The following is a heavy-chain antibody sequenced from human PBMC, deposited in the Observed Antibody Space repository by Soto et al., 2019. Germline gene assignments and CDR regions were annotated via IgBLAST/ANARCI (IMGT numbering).Heavy chain of an antibody. CDR3: ARRIPGYRYYMDV. Sequence: QVQLHQWGAGLLKPSETLSLTCSVYGESFSGFFWTWVRLPPGQGLEWIGELNRGGSSNYNPSLKSRVTISVDASKNQFSLTLTSVTAADTGVYFCARRIPGYRYYMDVWGKGTTVTVSS. CDR1: GESFSGFF. J-gene: IGHJ6*03. V-gene: IGHV4-34*01. D-gene: IGHD3-16*02. CDR2: LNRGGSS.